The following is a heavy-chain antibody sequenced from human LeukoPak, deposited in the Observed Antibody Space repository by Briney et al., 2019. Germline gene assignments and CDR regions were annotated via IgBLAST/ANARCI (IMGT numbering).Heavy chain of an antibody. Sequence: GGSLRLSCAASGFTFSSYGMHWVRQAPAKGLEWVAVISYDGSNKYYADSVKGRFTISRDNSKNTLYLQMNSLRAEDTAVYYCAKGSSIVATILGYWGQGTLVTVSS. CDR1: GFTFSSYG. CDR2: ISYDGSNK. CDR3: AKGSSIVATILGY. J-gene: IGHJ4*02. D-gene: IGHD5-12*01. V-gene: IGHV3-30*18.